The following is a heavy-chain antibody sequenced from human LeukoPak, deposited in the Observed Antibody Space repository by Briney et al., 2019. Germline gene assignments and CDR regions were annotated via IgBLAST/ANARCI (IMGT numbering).Heavy chain of an antibody. J-gene: IGHJ6*02. CDR2: IYYNGNT. Sequence: SETLSLTCSVSDGSINSYYWNWVRRPPGKGLEWIGYIYYNGNTNYSPSLKSRVTMSVDTSKNLFSLKVSSVTAADTAVYYCARGRSNYYGMDVWGQGTTVTVSS. D-gene: IGHD1-26*01. CDR3: ARGRSNYYGMDV. CDR1: DGSINSYY. V-gene: IGHV4-59*01.